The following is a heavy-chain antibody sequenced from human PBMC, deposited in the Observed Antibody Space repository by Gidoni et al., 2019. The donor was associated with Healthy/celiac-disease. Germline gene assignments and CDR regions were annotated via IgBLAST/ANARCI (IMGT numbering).Heavy chain of an antibody. CDR1: GGCSSSGGYY. D-gene: IGHD3-10*01. Sequence: QVQLQESGPGLGKPSQTLSRTCTVSGGCSSSGGYYWSWSRQHPGKGLEWLGYIYYSGSTYYNPSLKSRVTISVDTSKTQFSLKLSSVTAADTAVYYCAREGRLLWFGESSDAFDIWGQGTMVTVSS. J-gene: IGHJ3*02. CDR3: AREGRLLWFGESSDAFDI. V-gene: IGHV4-31*03. CDR2: IYYSGST.